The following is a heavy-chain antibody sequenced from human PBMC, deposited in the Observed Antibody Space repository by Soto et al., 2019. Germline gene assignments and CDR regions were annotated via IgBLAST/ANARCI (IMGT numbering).Heavy chain of an antibody. CDR1: GFTFSNYA. J-gene: IGHJ4*02. D-gene: IGHD5-18*01. CDR3: ARDGLGAYTYGSYYFDY. Sequence: EVQLLESGGGLVQPGGSLRLSCAASGFTFSNYAMSWVRQAPGKGLEWVSTISTSGGSTYSADSVKGRFTISRDNSKNTLYRQMNSLRAEVTAVYYCARDGLGAYTYGSYYFDYWGQGTLVAVSS. V-gene: IGHV3-23*01. CDR2: ISTSGGST.